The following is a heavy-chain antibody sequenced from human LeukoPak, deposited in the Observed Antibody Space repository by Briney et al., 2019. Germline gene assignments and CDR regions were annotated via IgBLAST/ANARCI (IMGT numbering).Heavy chain of an antibody. CDR2: ISGSDYTT. CDR1: GFTVSSNY. Sequence: SGGSLRLSCAASGFTVSSNYMSWVRQAPGKGLEWVSTISGSDYTTYYADSVKGRFTISRDNSKNTLYLQMNSLRAEDTAIYFCAKPVGTNWYFDVWGRGTLVTVSS. J-gene: IGHJ2*01. D-gene: IGHD2-8*01. V-gene: IGHV3-23*01. CDR3: AKPVGTNWYFDV.